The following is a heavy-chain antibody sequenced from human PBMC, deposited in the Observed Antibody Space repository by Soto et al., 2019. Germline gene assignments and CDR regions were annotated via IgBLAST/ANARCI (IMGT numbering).Heavy chain of an antibody. V-gene: IGHV2-5*02. CDR1: GFSLTTSGVG. J-gene: IGHJ4*02. CDR3: AHSVRCAVFRLVSTAAIYFVF. CDR2: IYWDDDK. Sequence: QITLNESGPTVVSPTETLTLTCSFSGFSLTTSGVGGRWIRQSPGQAPEWLALIYWDDDKRYSASLKSRLTPTKATTTKGAVLTVSDLHPTDTDSYYCAHSVRCAVFRLVSTAAIYFVFWRQGTQVAVSS. D-gene: IGHD3-3*01.